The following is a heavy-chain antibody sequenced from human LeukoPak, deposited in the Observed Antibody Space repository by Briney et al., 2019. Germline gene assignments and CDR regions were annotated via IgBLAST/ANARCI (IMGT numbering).Heavy chain of an antibody. V-gene: IGHV4-34*01. D-gene: IGHD2-15*01. CDR2: IYYSGST. CDR1: GGSFSGYY. J-gene: IGHJ4*02. Sequence: SETLSLTCAVYGGSFSGYYWSWIRQPPGKGLEWIGSIYYSGSTYCNPSLKSRVTISVDTSKNQFSLKLSSVTAADTAVYYCARVRIVVVVAASHTHFDYWGQGTLVTVSS. CDR3: ARVRIVVVVAASHTHFDY.